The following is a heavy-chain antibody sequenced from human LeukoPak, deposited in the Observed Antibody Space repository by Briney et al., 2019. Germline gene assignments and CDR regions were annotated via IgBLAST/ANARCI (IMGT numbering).Heavy chain of an antibody. CDR2: IYYSGST. J-gene: IGHJ4*02. Sequence: PSETLSLTCTVSGGSISSYYLSWVRQPPGKGLEWIGYIYYSGSTNYNPSLKSRVTISVDTSKNQFSLKQCCVPAGDTAVYYCARGVAAAFLGYWGQGTLVTVSS. D-gene: IGHD6-13*01. V-gene: IGHV4-59*01. CDR1: GGSISSYY. CDR3: ARGVAAAFLGY.